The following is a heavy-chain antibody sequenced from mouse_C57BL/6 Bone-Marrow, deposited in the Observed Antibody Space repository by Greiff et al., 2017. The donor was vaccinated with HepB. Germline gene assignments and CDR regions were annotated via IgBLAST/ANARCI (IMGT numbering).Heavy chain of an antibody. CDR1: GYTFTSYG. V-gene: IGHV1-81*01. CDR3: AYYYGSSSNWYFDV. D-gene: IGHD1-1*01. Sequence: VQLQQSGAELARPGASVKLSCKASGYTFTSYGISWVKQRTGQGLEWIGEIYPRSGNTYYNEKFKGKATLTADKSSSTAYMELRSLTSEDSAVYFCAYYYGSSSNWYFDVWGTGTTVTVSS. J-gene: IGHJ1*03. CDR2: IYPRSGNT.